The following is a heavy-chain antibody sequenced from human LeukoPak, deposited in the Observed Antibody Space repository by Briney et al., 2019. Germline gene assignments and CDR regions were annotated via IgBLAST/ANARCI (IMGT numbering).Heavy chain of an antibody. J-gene: IGHJ5*02. CDR3: ARHGPDSGWSNWFDP. CDR2: TYYRSRWCN. D-gene: IGHD6-19*01. CDR1: GDSVSSDSAA. Sequence: SQTLSLTCAISGDSVSSDSAAWNWIRQSPSRGLEWLGRTYYRSRWCNDYAVSVTNRVIINPDPSKNQFSLKLSSVTAADTAVYYCARHGPDSGWSNWFDPWGQGTLVTVSS. V-gene: IGHV6-1*01.